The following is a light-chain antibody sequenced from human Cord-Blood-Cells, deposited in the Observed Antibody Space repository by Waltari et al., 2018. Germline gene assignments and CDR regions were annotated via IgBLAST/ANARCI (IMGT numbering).Light chain of an antibody. V-gene: IGKV3-20*01. CDR3: QQYGSSLYT. J-gene: IGKJ2*01. Sequence: EIVLTQSPGTLSLSPGERATLPCRASQSVSSSYLAWYQQKPGQAPRLLIYGASRRATGIPDRFSGSGSGTDFTLTISRLEPEDFAVYYCQQYGSSLYTFGQGTKLEIK. CDR2: GAS. CDR1: QSVSSSY.